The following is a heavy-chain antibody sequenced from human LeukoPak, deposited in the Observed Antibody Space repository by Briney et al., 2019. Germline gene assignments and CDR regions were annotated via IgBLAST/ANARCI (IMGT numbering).Heavy chain of an antibody. J-gene: IGHJ4*02. CDR1: AFTFSSYW. D-gene: IGHD3-22*01. CDR2: INWNGGST. V-gene: IGHV3-20*04. Sequence: GGSLRLSCEASAFTFSSYWMSWVRQAPGKGLEWVSGINWNGGSTGYADSVKGRFTISRDNAKNSLYLQMNSLRAEDTALYYCARDDSSGYYYSDYWGQGTLVTVSS. CDR3: ARDDSSGYYYSDY.